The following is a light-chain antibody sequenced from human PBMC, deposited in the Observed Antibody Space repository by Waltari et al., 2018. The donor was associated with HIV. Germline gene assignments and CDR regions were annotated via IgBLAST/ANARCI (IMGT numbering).Light chain of an antibody. CDR3: CSYAGSHTFVV. V-gene: IGLV2-23*02. Sequence: QSALTQPASVSGSPGQSVTISCAGSNSDVGRYDLVSWYQHHPGKAPKRLIYEVTKRPSGVSNRFSGCKSGNTAYLTIPGLQAEDEADYYCCSYAGSHTFVVFGGGTKLTVL. J-gene: IGLJ2*01. CDR1: NSDVGRYDL. CDR2: EVT.